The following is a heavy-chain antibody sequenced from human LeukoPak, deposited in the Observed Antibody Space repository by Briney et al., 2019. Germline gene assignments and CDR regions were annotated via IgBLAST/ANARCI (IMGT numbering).Heavy chain of an antibody. Sequence: PSETLSLTCTVSGGSISGFYWSWIRQPAGKGLEWIGRIYSSGNTHYNPSLRSRVTMSEDTSKSQFSLSLNYVTAADTALYYCARTSATGATFFDFWGQGILVTVSS. D-gene: IGHD1-26*01. J-gene: IGHJ4*02. CDR1: GGSISGFY. V-gene: IGHV4-4*07. CDR2: IYSSGNT. CDR3: ARTSATGATFFDF.